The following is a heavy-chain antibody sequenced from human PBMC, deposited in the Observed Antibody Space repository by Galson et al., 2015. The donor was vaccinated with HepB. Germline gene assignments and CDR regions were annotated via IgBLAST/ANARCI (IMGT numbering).Heavy chain of an antibody. J-gene: IGHJ3*02. Sequence: SLRLSCAASGFTFSSYGMHWVRQAPGKGLEWVAVIPYDGSNKYYADSVKGRFTISRDNSKNTLYLQMNSLRAEDTAVYYCAKDITMIVVVISAFDIWGQGTMVTVSS. CDR2: IPYDGSNK. V-gene: IGHV3-30-3*02. CDR1: GFTFSSYG. D-gene: IGHD3-22*01. CDR3: AKDITMIVVVISAFDI.